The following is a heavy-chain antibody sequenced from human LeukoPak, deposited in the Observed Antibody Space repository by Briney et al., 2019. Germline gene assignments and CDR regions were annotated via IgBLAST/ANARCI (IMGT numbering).Heavy chain of an antibody. CDR2: ISWNSGSI. CDR1: GFTFDDYA. CDR3: TKDGDVRQESYFDY. Sequence: GRSLRLSCAASGFTFDDYAMHWVRQAPGKGLEWVSGISWNSGSIGYADSVKGRFTISRDNAKNSLYLQMNSLRAEDTALYYCTKDGDVRQESYFDYWGQGTLVTVSS. J-gene: IGHJ4*02. D-gene: IGHD3-10*01. V-gene: IGHV3-9*01.